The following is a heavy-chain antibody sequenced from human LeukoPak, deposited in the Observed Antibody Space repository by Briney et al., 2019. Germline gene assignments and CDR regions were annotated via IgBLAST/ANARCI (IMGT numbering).Heavy chain of an antibody. CDR2: TKPDGSAE. CDR1: GFTFRNYW. CDR3: ARDRGLNTTFDY. V-gene: IGHV3-7*01. Sequence: RGSLRPSCAASGFTFRNYWMGWVRQAPGKGLEWVANTKPDGSAEYYADSVRGRFTTSRDNANNFLCLQMNSLRAEDTAVYYCARDRGLNTTFDYWGPGTLVTVSS. D-gene: IGHD5-12*01. J-gene: IGHJ4*01.